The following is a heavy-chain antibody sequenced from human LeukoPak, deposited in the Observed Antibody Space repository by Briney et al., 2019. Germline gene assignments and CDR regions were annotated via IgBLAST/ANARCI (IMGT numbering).Heavy chain of an antibody. J-gene: IGHJ5*02. Sequence: ASVKVSCKASGYTFTSYYMHWVRQAPGQGLEWMGIINPSGGSTSYAQKFQGRVTMTRDTSTSTVYMELSSLRSEDTAVYYCARDPACSSTSCYTGFDPWGQGTLVTISS. CDR3: ARDPACSSTSCYTGFDP. CDR1: GYTFTSYY. D-gene: IGHD2-2*02. CDR2: INPSGGST. V-gene: IGHV1-46*01.